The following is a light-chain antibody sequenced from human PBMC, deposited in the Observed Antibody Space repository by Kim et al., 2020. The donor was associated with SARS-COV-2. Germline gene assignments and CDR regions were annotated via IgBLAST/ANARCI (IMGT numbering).Light chain of an antibody. CDR1: SSNSGRNY. CDR3: AAWDDSLSGRV. CDR2: RNN. J-gene: IGLJ3*02. Sequence: GQSVTISGSGSSSNSGRNYVSWYQQRPGTAPKLLIYRNNQRTSGVPDRFSGSKSGTSASMAISGLRYEDEADYYCAAWDDSLSGRVFGGGTQLTV. V-gene: IGLV1-47*01.